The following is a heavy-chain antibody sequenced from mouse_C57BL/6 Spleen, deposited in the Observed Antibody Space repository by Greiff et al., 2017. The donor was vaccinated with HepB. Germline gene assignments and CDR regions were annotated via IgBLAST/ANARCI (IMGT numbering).Heavy chain of an antibody. CDR3: ARGGEKQLRLRWAMDY. V-gene: IGHV1-75*01. D-gene: IGHD3-2*02. CDR1: GYTFTDYY. CDR2: IFPGSGST. Sequence: QVQLQQSGPELVKPGASVKISCKASGYTFTDYYINWVKQRPGQGLEWIGWIFPGSGSTYYNEKFKGKATLTVDKSSSTAYMLLSSLTSEDSAVYFCARGGEKQLRLRWAMDYWGQGTSVTVSS. J-gene: IGHJ4*01.